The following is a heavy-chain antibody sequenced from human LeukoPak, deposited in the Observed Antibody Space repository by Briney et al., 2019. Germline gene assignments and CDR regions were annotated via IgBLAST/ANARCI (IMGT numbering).Heavy chain of an antibody. Sequence: GGSLRPSCAASGFTFSDHYMSWIRQTPGKGLQWISRITHTGSPIYYADSVKGRFTISRDNAKNSLYLQMNSLRAEDTAVYYCARDPDTSSKVDYWGQGTLVTVSS. CDR3: ARDPDTSSKVDY. D-gene: IGHD6-6*01. CDR2: ITHTGSPI. CDR1: GFTFSDHY. V-gene: IGHV3-11*01. J-gene: IGHJ4*02.